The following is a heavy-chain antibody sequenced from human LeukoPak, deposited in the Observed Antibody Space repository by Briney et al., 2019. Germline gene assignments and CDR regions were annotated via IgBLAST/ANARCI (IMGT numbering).Heavy chain of an antibody. J-gene: IGHJ4*02. D-gene: IGHD5-24*01. CDR2: IYYSGST. CDR1: GDSISSHY. Sequence: SETLSLTCTVSGDSISSHYWSWIRQPPGKGLEWIGYIYYSGSTSYNPSLKSRVTISIDTSKNQFSLRLSSVTAADTAVYYCATSRWHQPFDYWGQGTLVTVSS. V-gene: IGHV4-59*08. CDR3: ATSRWHQPFDY.